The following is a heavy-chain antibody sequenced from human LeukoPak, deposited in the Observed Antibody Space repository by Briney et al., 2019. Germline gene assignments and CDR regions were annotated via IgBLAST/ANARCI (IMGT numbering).Heavy chain of an antibody. CDR3: ARDLSEEPYSNSPFDY. V-gene: IGHV3-21*01. Sequence: GVPLSLSCAASGFTYSSYSMKGVRDAPGKALVWVSYISSSRSYIYYADSVKGRFTISRDNAKNSLYLQMNSLRAEDTAVYSCARDLSEEPYSNSPFDYWGQGTLVTVSS. CDR1: GFTYSSYS. J-gene: IGHJ4*02. D-gene: IGHD4-11*01. CDR2: ISSSRSYI.